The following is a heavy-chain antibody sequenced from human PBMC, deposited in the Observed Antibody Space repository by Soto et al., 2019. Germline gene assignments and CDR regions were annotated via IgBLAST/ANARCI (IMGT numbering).Heavy chain of an antibody. J-gene: IGHJ4*02. CDR3: ARDGDNRAHFDY. CDR1: GYTMNKYN. CDR2: LHADNGDT. Sequence: QVQLVQSGAEVKRPGASVKISCKASGYTMNKYNMHWVRQAPGQSLEWMGWLHADNGDTKYSPRFQGRGTLNWDTSASTAYMELSSLRSEDTAMYYCARDGDNRAHFDYWGQGTLVSVSS. V-gene: IGHV1-3*01. D-gene: IGHD1-1*01.